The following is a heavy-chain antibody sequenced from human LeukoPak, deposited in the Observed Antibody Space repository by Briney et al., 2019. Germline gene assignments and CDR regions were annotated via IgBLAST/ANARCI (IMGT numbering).Heavy chain of an antibody. V-gene: IGHV4-34*01. CDR3: ARSCSGGSCYAIRGAQH. CDR2: INHSGST. CDR1: GGSFSGYY. Sequence: SETLSLTCAVYGGSFSGYYWSWIRQPPGKGLEWIGGINHSGSTNYNPSLKSRVTISVDTSKNQFSLKLSSVTAADTAVYYCARSCSGGSCYAIRGAQHWGQGTLVTVSS. D-gene: IGHD2-15*01. J-gene: IGHJ1*01.